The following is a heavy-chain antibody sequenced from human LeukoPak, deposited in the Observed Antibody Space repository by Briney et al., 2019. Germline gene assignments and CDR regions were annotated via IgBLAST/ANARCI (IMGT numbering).Heavy chain of an antibody. V-gene: IGHV1-2*02. D-gene: IGHD2-21*01. CDR2: INPNSGGT. J-gene: IGHJ4*02. CDR1: GYAFTGYY. Sequence: ASVKVSCKASGYAFTGYYMHWVRQAPGQGLEWMGWINPNSGGTNYAQKFRGRVTMTRDTSISTAYMELSRLRSDDTAVYYCARGGAYRGGGNYYFDYWGQGTLVTVSS. CDR3: ARGGAYRGGGNYYFDY.